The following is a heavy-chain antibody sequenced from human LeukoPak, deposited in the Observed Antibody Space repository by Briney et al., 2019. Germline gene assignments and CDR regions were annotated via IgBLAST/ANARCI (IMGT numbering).Heavy chain of an antibody. CDR1: GGTFSSYA. Sequence: SVKVSCKASGGTFSSYAISWVRQAPGQGLEWMGRIIPILGIANYAQKFQGRVTITADKSTSTAYMELSSLSSEDTAVYYCAREAAAGPFDYWGQGTLVTVSS. J-gene: IGHJ4*02. V-gene: IGHV1-69*04. CDR3: AREAAAGPFDY. D-gene: IGHD6-13*01. CDR2: IIPILGIA.